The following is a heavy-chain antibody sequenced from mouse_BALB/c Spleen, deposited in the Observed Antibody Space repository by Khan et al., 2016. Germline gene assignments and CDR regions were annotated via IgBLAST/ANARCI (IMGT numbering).Heavy chain of an antibody. Sequence: QVQLQQSGAELVKPGAPVKLSCKASGYTFTSYWMNWVKQRPGRGLEWIGRIDPSDSETHYNQKFKDKATLTVDKSSSTAYIQLSSLTSEDSAVYYCARGDFLSVLADYYAMDYWGQGTSVTVSS. V-gene: IGHV1-69*02. J-gene: IGHJ4*01. CDR2: IDPSDSET. D-gene: IGHD1-1*01. CDR3: ARGDFLSVLADYYAMDY. CDR1: GYTFTSYW.